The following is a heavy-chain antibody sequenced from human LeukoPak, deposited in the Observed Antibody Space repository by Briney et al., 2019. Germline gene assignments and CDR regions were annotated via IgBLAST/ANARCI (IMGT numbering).Heavy chain of an antibody. D-gene: IGHD3-22*01. CDR3: XXXLTWYYDRIDYFDY. Sequence: SETLSLTCTVSGGSISSGGYYWSWIRQHPGKGLEWIGYIYYSGSTYYNPSLKSRVTISVDTSKNQFSLKLSSVPAADTAVYXXXXXLTWYYDRIDYFDYWGQGTLVTVSS. CDR2: IYYSGST. CDR1: GGSISSGGYY. J-gene: IGHJ4*02. V-gene: IGHV4-31*03.